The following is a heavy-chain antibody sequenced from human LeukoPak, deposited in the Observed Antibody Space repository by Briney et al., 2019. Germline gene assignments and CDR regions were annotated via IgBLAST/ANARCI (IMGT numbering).Heavy chain of an antibody. CDR3: AKEKRTIAAAGTSAFDI. D-gene: IGHD6-13*01. V-gene: IGHV3-30*18. CDR1: GFTFSSYG. Sequence: GRSLRLSCAASGFTFSSYGMHWVRQAPGKGLEWVAVISYDGSNKYYADSVKGRFTISRDNSKNTLYLQMNSLRAEDTAVYYCAKEKRTIAAAGTSAFDIWGQGTMVTVSS. CDR2: ISYDGSNK. J-gene: IGHJ3*02.